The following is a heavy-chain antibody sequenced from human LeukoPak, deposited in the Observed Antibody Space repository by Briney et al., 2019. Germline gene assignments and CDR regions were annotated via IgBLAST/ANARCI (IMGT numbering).Heavy chain of an antibody. CDR1: GGTFSSYA. CDR2: IIPIFGTA. J-gene: IGHJ6*03. V-gene: IGHV1-69*05. Sequence: GASVKVSCKASGGTFSSYAISWVRQAPGQGLEWMGRIIPIFGTANYAQKFQGRVTITTDESTSNAYMELSSMRSEDTAVYYCASTGVSCSGGSCYSGDYYYYYMDVWGKGTTVTVSS. D-gene: IGHD2-15*01. CDR3: ASTGVSCSGGSCYSGDYYYYYMDV.